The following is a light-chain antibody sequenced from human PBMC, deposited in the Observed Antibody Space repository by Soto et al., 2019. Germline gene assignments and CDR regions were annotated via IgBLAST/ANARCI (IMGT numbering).Light chain of an antibody. CDR2: EVT. J-gene: IGLJ2*01. V-gene: IGLV2-14*01. CDR3: SSYTISSTVV. Sequence: QSVLTQPASVSGSPGQSITISCTGTSXDVGGYKYVSWYQQHPGKAPKLMIYEVTNRPSGVSDRFSGSKSGNTASLTISGLQAEDEADYYCSSYTISSTVVFGGGTKVTVL. CDR1: SXDVGGYKY.